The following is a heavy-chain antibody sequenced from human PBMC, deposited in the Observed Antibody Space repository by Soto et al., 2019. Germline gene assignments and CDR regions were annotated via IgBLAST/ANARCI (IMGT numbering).Heavy chain of an antibody. D-gene: IGHD1-7*01. CDR2: IYYIGAY. CDR3: ARTPETRDWLDP. J-gene: IGHJ5*02. CDR1: GASVSSYY. Sequence: XATLSLTCSVSGASVSSYYWSWVRQPPGKGLEWIGYIYYIGAYNYNPSLKSRVTISVDTSKNQFSLKLTSVTAADTAVYYCARTPETRDWLDPWGQGTLVTVSS. V-gene: IGHV4-59*02.